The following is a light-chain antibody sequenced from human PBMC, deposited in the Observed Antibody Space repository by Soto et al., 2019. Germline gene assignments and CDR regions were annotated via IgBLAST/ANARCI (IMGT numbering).Light chain of an antibody. V-gene: IGKV1-5*03. CDR3: QQCYRYLP. CDR1: ENIGAW. CDR2: KAS. J-gene: IGKJ1*01. Sequence: DIQMTKSPATLSASVGDRVTITCRASENIGAWLAWYQQKPGKAPKLLIYKASTLKSGVPSRFSGSGSGTEFTLTISSLQPDDIATYYYQQCYRYLPFGQGAKVDI.